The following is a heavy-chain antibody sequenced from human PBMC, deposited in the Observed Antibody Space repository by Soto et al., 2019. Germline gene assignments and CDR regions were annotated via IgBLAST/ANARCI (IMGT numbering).Heavy chain of an antibody. CDR2: IYYSGST. J-gene: IGHJ6*03. Sequence: SETLPLTCTVSGGSISSDYGRCIRQPPGRGLEWIGYIYYSGSTNYNPSLKSRVTISVDTSKNQFSLKLSSVTAADTAVYYCARGVLLWFGELSPDYYYYMDVWGKGTTVT. CDR1: GGSISSDY. D-gene: IGHD3-10*01. CDR3: ARGVLLWFGELSPDYYYYMDV. V-gene: IGHV4-59*01.